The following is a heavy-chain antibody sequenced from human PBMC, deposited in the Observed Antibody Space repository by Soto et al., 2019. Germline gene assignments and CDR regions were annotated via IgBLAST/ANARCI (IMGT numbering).Heavy chain of an antibody. CDR2: ISSSSSYI. V-gene: IGHV3-21*01. CDR1: GFTFSSYS. D-gene: IGHD3-10*01. CDR3: ARGAQKGYGSGSYNIDY. J-gene: IGHJ4*02. Sequence: GGSLRLSCAASGFTFSSYSMNWVRQAPGKGLEWVSSISSSSSYIYYADSVRGRFTISRDNAKNSLYLQMNSLRAEDTAVYYCARGAQKGYGSGSYNIDYWGQGTLVTVSS.